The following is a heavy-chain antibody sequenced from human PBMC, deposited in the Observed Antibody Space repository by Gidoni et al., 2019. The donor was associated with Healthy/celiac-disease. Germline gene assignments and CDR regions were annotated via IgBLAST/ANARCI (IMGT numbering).Heavy chain of an antibody. CDR3: AKDSNYDSSGYVDY. Sequence: EVQLVESGGGLVQPGRSLRLSCAASGFTFADYAMHWVRQAPGKGLEGGSGISWNSGSIGYADSVKGRFTIARDNAKNSLYLQMNSLRAEDTALYYCAKDSNYDSSGYVDYWGQGTLVTVSS. CDR1: GFTFADYA. D-gene: IGHD3-22*01. J-gene: IGHJ4*02. V-gene: IGHV3-9*01. CDR2: ISWNSGSI.